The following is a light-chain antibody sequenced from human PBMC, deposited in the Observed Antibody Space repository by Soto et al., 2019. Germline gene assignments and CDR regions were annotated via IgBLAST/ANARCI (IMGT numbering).Light chain of an antibody. CDR1: QSVSSTY. J-gene: IGKJ4*02. V-gene: IGKV3-20*01. CDR3: QQYGSSPLT. Sequence: EIVLTQSPGTLSLSPGERATLSCRASQSVSSTYLAWYQQKPGQAPRLLIYSASGRATGIPDRFSGSGYGTDFTLTISRLEPEDFALYFCQQYGSSPLTVGGGTKVEIK. CDR2: SAS.